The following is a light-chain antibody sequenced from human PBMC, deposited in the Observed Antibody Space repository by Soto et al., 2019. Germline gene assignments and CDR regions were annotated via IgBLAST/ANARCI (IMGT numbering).Light chain of an antibody. J-gene: IGLJ1*01. Sequence: QSSLTQPASVSGSPGQSITISCTGTSSDVGYYNYVSWFQQHPGKAPKLMIYEVVNRPSGVSIRFSGSKSGDTASLTITGLQAEDEADYYCSSYAAGSIYVLGTGTKVTVL. CDR2: EVV. CDR1: SSDVGYYNY. V-gene: IGLV2-14*01. CDR3: SSYAAGSIYV.